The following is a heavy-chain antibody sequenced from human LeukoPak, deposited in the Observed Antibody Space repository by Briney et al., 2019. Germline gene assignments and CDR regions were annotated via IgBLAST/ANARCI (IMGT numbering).Heavy chain of an antibody. Sequence: SQTLSLTCTVSGGSISSGSYYWSWIRQPAGKGLEWIGRIYTSGSTNYNPSLKSRVTISVDTSKNQFSLKLSSVTAADTAVYYCARDKPDMTTVTTGFGYWGQGTLVTVSS. CDR2: IYTSGST. J-gene: IGHJ4*02. D-gene: IGHD4-17*01. V-gene: IGHV4-61*02. CDR1: GGSISSGSYY. CDR3: ARDKPDMTTVTTGFGY.